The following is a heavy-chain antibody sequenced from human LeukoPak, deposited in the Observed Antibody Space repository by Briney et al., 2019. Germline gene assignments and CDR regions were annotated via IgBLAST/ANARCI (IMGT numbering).Heavy chain of an antibody. Sequence: SETLSLTCAVYGGSFSDYYWIWIRQSPGKGLEWIGQINHSGSANYNPSLKSRITISVDSSRNQFSLELTSVTAADTAVYYCARRGASYGDYVWGYYYMDVWGRGTTVIVSS. CDR1: GGSFSDYY. D-gene: IGHD4-17*01. CDR3: ARRGASYGDYVWGYYYMDV. J-gene: IGHJ6*03. V-gene: IGHV4-34*01. CDR2: INHSGSA.